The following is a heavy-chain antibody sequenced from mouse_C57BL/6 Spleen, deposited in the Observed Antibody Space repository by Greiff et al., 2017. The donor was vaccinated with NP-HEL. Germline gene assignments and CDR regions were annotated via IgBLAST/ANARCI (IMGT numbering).Heavy chain of an antibody. D-gene: IGHD1-1*01. CDR1: GFTFSSYT. V-gene: IGHV5-9*01. CDR2: ISGGGGNT. Sequence: EVMLVESGGGLVKPGGSLKLSCAASGFTFSSYTMSWVRQTPEKRLEWVATISGGGGNTYYPDSVKGRFTISRDNAKNTLYLQMSSLRSEDTALYYCARHGGSSPFDYWGQGTTLTVSS. CDR3: ARHGGSSPFDY. J-gene: IGHJ2*01.